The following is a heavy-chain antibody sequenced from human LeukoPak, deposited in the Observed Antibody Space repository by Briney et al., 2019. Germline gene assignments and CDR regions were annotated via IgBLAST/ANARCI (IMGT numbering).Heavy chain of an antibody. CDR3: AKDSKHYYDSSGYYPDYSDY. Sequence: GGSLRLSCAASGFTFSSYAMSWVRQAPGKGLEWVSAISGSGGSTYYADSVKGRFTISRDNSKNTLYLQMNSLRAEDTAVYYCAKDSKHYYDSSGYYPDYSDYWGQGTLVTVSS. J-gene: IGHJ4*02. CDR2: ISGSGGST. D-gene: IGHD3-22*01. CDR1: GFTFSSYA. V-gene: IGHV3-23*01.